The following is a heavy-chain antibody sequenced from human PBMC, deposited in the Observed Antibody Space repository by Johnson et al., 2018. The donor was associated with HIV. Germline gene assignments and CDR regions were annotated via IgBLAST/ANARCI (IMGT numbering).Heavy chain of an antibody. CDR3: TTLITIFGVVTLDGFDI. CDR1: GFTFTDSW. V-gene: IGHV3-15*01. D-gene: IGHD3-3*01. CDR2: IKSKIDGGTT. Sequence: VQLVESGGGLVKPGGSLRLSCAASGFTFTDSWMSWVRQAPGKGLEWVGRIKSKIDGGTTDYAAPVTGRFTISRDDSKNTLYLHMNSLKTEDTAVYYFTTLITIFGVVTLDGFDIWGQGTMVTVSA. J-gene: IGHJ3*02.